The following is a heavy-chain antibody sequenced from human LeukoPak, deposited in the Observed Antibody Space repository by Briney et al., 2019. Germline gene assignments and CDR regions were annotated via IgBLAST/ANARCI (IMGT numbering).Heavy chain of an antibody. J-gene: IGHJ4*02. D-gene: IGHD6-13*01. Sequence: PGGSLRLSCAASGFTFSSYVMSWVRQAPGKGLEWVSAISGSGGSTYYADSVKGRFTTSRDNSKNTLHLQASSLRAEDTAVYRCAKGGRITAVLPFDYWGQGTLVTVSS. CDR2: ISGSGGST. CDR1: GFTFSSYV. CDR3: AKGGRITAVLPFDY. V-gene: IGHV3-23*01.